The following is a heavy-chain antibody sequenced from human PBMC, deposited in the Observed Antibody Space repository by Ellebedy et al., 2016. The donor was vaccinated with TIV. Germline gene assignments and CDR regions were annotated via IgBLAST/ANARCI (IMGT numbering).Heavy chain of an antibody. Sequence: ASVKVSCKASGYTFTSYYMHWVRQAPGQGLEWMGIINPSGGSTSYAQKFQGRVTMTRDTSTSTVYMELSSLRSEDTAVYYCARPYYGSGSYAVGDYYYGMDVWGQGTTVTVSS. CDR3: ARPYYGSGSYAVGDYYYGMDV. CDR1: GYTFTSYY. J-gene: IGHJ6*02. D-gene: IGHD3-10*01. CDR2: INPSGGST. V-gene: IGHV1-46*01.